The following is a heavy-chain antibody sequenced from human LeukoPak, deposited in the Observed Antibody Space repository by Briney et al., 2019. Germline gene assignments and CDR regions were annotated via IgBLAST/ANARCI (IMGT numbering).Heavy chain of an antibody. CDR2: INPNSGGT. D-gene: IGHD1-26*01. J-gene: IGHJ4*02. V-gene: IGHV1-2*02. CDR1: GYTFTDHY. CDR3: ATDRLSRELLDY. Sequence: GASVKVSCKASGYTFTDHYIHWVRQAPGQGLEWMGWINPNSGGTNYAQKFQGRVTTTRDTSISTAYMELNRLRSDDTAVYFCATDRLSRELLDYWGQGTLVTVSS.